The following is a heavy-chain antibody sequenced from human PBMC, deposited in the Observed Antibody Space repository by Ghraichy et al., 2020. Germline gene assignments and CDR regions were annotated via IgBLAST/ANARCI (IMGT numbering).Heavy chain of an antibody. J-gene: IGHJ4*02. V-gene: IGHV4-59*01. CDR2: IYYSGST. Sequence: SETLSLTCTVSGGSISSYYWSWIRQPPGKGLEWIGYIYYSGSTNYNPSLKSRVTISVDTSKNQFSLKLSSVTAADTAVYYCASHPYDILTGYYPFDYWGQGTLVTGSS. CDR3: ASHPYDILTGYYPFDY. D-gene: IGHD3-9*01. CDR1: GGSISSYY.